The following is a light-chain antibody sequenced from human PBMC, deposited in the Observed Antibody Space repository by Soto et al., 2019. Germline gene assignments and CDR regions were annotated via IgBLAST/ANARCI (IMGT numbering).Light chain of an antibody. CDR1: QSVSSNY. J-gene: IGKJ1*01. CDR2: GAS. V-gene: IGKV3-20*01. CDR3: QQYDTSPRT. Sequence: EIVLTQSPGTLSLSPGERATLSCRASQSVSSNYLAWYQQKRGHAPRLLIYGASSRATGIPTRFSGSGSGTDFTLTISRLEPEDFAVYYCQQYDTSPRTFGQVTKLEI.